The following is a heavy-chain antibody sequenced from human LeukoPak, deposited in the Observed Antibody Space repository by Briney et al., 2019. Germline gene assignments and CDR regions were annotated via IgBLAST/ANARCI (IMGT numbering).Heavy chain of an antibody. CDR1: GFTFSSYW. J-gene: IGHJ4*02. CDR3: VRDLDY. V-gene: IGHV3-7*03. Sequence: GGSLRLSCTASGFTFSSYWMSWVRQAPGKGLEWVANIKQDGGDKYYVDSVKGRFTISRDNAKNSLYLQMNSLRAEDTAMYNCVRDLDYWGQGTLVTVSS. CDR2: IKQDGGDK.